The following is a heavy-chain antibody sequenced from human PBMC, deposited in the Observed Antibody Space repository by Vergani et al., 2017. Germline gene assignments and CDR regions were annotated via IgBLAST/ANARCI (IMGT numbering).Heavy chain of an antibody. D-gene: IGHD1-7*01. V-gene: IGHV3-7*01. CDR3: ARGNSLGSY. Sequence: VQLVESGGGVVQPGGSLRLSCAASGFIFSSYWMHWVRQAPGKGLEWVAAIKEDGSEKQYVDSVKGRFTISRDNAKKSLYLQMNSLRGEDTAVYYCARGNSLGSYWGQGTLVTVSS. CDR2: IKEDGSEK. J-gene: IGHJ4*02. CDR1: GFIFSSYW.